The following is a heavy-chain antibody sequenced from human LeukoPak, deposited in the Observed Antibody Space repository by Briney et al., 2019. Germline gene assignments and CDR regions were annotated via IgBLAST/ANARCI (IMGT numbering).Heavy chain of an antibody. CDR1: GYTFTNYD. CDR2: MSPGSGYT. Sequence: GASVKVSCKTSGYTFTNYDINWVRQATGQGVEGWGWMSPGSGYTGYAQKFQGRVTMTRDISITTAYVELSSLRSEDTAVYYCARGIEAGVDYWGQGTLVTVPS. V-gene: IGHV1-8*02. CDR3: ARGIEAGVDY. J-gene: IGHJ4*02. D-gene: IGHD6-25*01.